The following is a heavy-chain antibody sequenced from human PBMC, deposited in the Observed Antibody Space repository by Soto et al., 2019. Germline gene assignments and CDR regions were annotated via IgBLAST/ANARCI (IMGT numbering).Heavy chain of an antibody. Sequence: VASVKVSCKASGGTFSSYAISWVRQAPGQGLEWMGGIIPIFGTANYAQKFQGRVTITADESTSTAYMELSSLRPEDTAVYYCARISRSDFDYWGQGTLVTVSS. J-gene: IGHJ4*02. D-gene: IGHD1-26*01. CDR1: GGTFSSYA. V-gene: IGHV1-69*13. CDR2: IIPIFGTA. CDR3: ARISRSDFDY.